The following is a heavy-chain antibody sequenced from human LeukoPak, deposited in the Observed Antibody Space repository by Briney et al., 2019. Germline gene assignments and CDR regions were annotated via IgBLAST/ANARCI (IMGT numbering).Heavy chain of an antibody. V-gene: IGHV4-4*02. CDR3: ARGRYYGDYIDY. CDR2: VHPSEGT. J-gene: IGHJ4*02. CDR1: GGSVSHSNW. D-gene: IGHD4-17*01. Sequence: SPSETLSLTCAVSGGSVSHSNWWTWVRQSPGKGLEWIGEVHPSEGTNYNPSLKSRVDISIDTFRNQFSLRLTSVTAADTAVYYCARGRYYGDYIDYWGQGALVTVSS.